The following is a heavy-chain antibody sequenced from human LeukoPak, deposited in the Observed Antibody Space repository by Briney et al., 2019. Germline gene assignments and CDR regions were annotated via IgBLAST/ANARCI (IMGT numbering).Heavy chain of an antibody. CDR3: ARRVGFDDSSGYYYAD. CDR2: IYPGDSDT. CDR1: GYSFTSYW. V-gene: IGHV5-51*01. D-gene: IGHD3-22*01. Sequence: GESLKISCKGSGYSFTSYWIGWVRRMPGKGLEWMGIIYPGDSDTRYSPSFQGQVTISADKSISTAYLQWSSLKASDTAMYYCARRVGFDDSSGYYYADWGQGTLVTVSS. J-gene: IGHJ4*02.